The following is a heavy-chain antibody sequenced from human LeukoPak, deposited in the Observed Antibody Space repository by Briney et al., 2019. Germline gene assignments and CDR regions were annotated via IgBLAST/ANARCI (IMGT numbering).Heavy chain of an antibody. Sequence: GGSLRLSCAASGFTFSSYGMHWVRQAPGKGLEWVAFIRYDGSNKYYADSVKGRFTISRDNSKNTLYLQMNSLRAEDTAVYYCAKDWARVVPGSGYFDYWGQGTLVTVSS. D-gene: IGHD2-2*01. CDR3: AKDWARVVPGSGYFDY. J-gene: IGHJ4*02. CDR1: GFTFSSYG. CDR2: IRYDGSNK. V-gene: IGHV3-30*02.